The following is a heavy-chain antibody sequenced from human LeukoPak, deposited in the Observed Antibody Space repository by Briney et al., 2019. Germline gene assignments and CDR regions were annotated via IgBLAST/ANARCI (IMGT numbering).Heavy chain of an antibody. V-gene: IGHV3-30*18. CDR1: GFIFSNYD. J-gene: IGHJ4*02. Sequence: GGSLRLSCAASGFIFSNYDMHWVRQAPGKGLEWVAVISYDGSNKYYADSVKGRFTISRDNSKNTLYLQMNSLRAEDTAVYYCAKVRPLYSSSEGFDCWGQGTLVTVSS. D-gene: IGHD6-13*01. CDR2: ISYDGSNK. CDR3: AKVRPLYSSSEGFDC.